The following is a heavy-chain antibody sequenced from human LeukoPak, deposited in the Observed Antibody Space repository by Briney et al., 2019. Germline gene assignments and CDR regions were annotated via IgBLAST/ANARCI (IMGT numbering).Heavy chain of an antibody. CDR1: GFTFSSYG. Sequence: GGSLRLSCAASGFTFSSYGIHWVRPAPGKGLECVAVISYDGSNTYYADSVKGRFTISRDNSKNTLYLQMNSLRAEDTAVYYCAKADSIYYGSGSSDYWGQGTLVTVSS. J-gene: IGHJ4*02. V-gene: IGHV3-30*18. CDR2: ISYDGSNT. D-gene: IGHD3-10*01. CDR3: AKADSIYYGSGSSDY.